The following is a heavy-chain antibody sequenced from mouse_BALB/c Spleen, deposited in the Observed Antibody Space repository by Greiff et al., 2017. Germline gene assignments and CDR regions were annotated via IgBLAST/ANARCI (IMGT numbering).Heavy chain of an antibody. CDR2: IWSGGST. CDR3: ARGGDCDGGFAY. V-gene: IGHV2-2*02. J-gene: IGHJ3*01. CDR1: GFSLTSYG. Sequence: QVQLQQSGPGLVQPSQSLSITCTVSGFSLTSYGVHWVRQSPGKGLEWLGVIWSGGSTDYNAAFISRLSISKDNSTSQIFFKMNSLQANDTAIYYCARGGDCDGGFAYWGQGTLVTVSA.